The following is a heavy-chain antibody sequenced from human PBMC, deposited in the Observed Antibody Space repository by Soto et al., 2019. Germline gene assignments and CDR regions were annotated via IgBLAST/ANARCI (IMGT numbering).Heavy chain of an antibody. CDR2: IIPIFGTA. CDR1: GGTFSSYA. D-gene: IGHD3-3*01. CDR3: ARAPVYDFWSGTSYYYYGMDF. V-gene: IGHV1-69*13. J-gene: IGHJ6*02. Sequence: SVKVSCKASGGTFSSYAISWVRQAPGQGLEWMGGIIPIFGTANYAQKFQGRVTITADESTSTAYMELSSLRSEDTAVYYCARAPVYDFWSGTSYYYYGMDFWGQGTTVTVSS.